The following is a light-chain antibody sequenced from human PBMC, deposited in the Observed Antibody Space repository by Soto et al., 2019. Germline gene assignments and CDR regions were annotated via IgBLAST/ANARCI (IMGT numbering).Light chain of an antibody. J-gene: IGKJ1*01. CDR1: QSISSSY. V-gene: IGKV3-20*01. CDR3: QQSYSSPPT. CDR2: GAS. Sequence: EIVLTQSPGTLSLSPGKRATLSCRASQSISSSYLAWYQQRPGQAPRLLIYGASSRATGIPDRFSGSRSGPDFTLTISSLQPEDFATYYCQQSYSSPPTFGQGTKVDIK.